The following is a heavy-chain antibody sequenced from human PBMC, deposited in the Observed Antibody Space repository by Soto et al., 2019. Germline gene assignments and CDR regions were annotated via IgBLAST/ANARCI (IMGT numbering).Heavy chain of an antibody. CDR1: GFTFSSFA. CDR2: ISGSDNST. CDR3: APMGV. V-gene: IGHV3-23*01. J-gene: IGHJ6*02. Sequence: GGSLRLSCAASGFTFSSFAMSWVRQAPGKGLEWVSAISGSDNSTYYADSVKGRFTISRDNSKNTLYLQMSSLGADDTAVYYCAPMGVWGQGTTVTVSS.